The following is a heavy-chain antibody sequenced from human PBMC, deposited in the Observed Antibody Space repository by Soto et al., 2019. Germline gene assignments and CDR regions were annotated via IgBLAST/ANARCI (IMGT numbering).Heavy chain of an antibody. Sequence: GSLRLSCAASGFTFSDYYVSWFRQARGQGPEWISFISSRTTYTNCADSVKGRFTISRDNAKNSLSLQANSLRAEDTAVYYCARVTNYYYYMDVGGQGTTVTVSS. CDR3: ARVTNYYYYMDV. CDR2: ISSRTTYT. J-gene: IGHJ6*02. CDR1: GFTFSDYY. V-gene: IGHV3-11*06.